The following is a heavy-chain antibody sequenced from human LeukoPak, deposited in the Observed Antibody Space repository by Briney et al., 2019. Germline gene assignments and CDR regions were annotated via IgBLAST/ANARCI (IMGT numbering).Heavy chain of an antibody. V-gene: IGHV3-11*04. CDR1: GFTVSSNY. CDR3: ARKYCSSTSCLIDN. CDR2: ISGSGSTI. Sequence: PGGSLRLSCAASGFTVSSNYMSWVRQAPGKGLEWVSYISGSGSTIYYADSVKGRFTISRDNAKNSLYLQMNSLRAEDTAVYYCARKYCSSTSCLIDNWGQGTLVTVSS. D-gene: IGHD2-2*01. J-gene: IGHJ4*02.